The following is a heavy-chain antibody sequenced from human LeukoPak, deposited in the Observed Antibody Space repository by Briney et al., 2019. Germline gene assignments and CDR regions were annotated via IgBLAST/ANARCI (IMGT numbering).Heavy chain of an antibody. V-gene: IGHV3-48*03. CDR1: GFTFSSYE. CDR3: ARGGWVTMVRGVIRDPALIDY. Sequence: GGSLRLSCAASGFTFSSYEMNWVRQAPGKGLEWVSYISSSGSTIYYADSVKGRFTISRDNAKNSLYLQMNSLRAEDTAVYYCARGGWVTMVRGVIRDPALIDYWGQGTLVTVSS. D-gene: IGHD3-10*01. J-gene: IGHJ4*02. CDR2: ISSSGSTI.